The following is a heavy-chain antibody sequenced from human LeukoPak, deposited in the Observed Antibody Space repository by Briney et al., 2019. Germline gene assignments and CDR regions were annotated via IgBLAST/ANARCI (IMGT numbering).Heavy chain of an antibody. J-gene: IGHJ4*02. V-gene: IGHV3-73*01. CDR3: TRHNRYSGVFDY. D-gene: IGHD3-10*01. Sequence: PGGSLRLSCAASVFTFSGSAMHWVRQASGKGLEWVGRIRSKANSYATAYAASVKGRFTISRDDSKNTAYLQMNSLKTEDTAVYYCTRHNRYSGVFDYWGQGTLVTVSS. CDR2: IRSKANSYAT. CDR1: VFTFSGSA.